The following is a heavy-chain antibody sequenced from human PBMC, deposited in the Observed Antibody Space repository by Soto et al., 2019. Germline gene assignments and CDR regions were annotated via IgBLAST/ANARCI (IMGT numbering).Heavy chain of an antibody. Sequence: PGGSLRLSCAASGFAFSNYVMHWVRQAPGKGLEWVSSISTSIDATYYADSVKGRFTISRDDSKNTLYLQMNSLRAEDSAVYYCAKGRTVAAQHFDYWGQGTQVTVSS. CDR3: AKGRTVAAQHFDY. J-gene: IGHJ4*02. CDR1: GFAFSNYV. D-gene: IGHD6-6*01. V-gene: IGHV3-23*01. CDR2: ISTSIDAT.